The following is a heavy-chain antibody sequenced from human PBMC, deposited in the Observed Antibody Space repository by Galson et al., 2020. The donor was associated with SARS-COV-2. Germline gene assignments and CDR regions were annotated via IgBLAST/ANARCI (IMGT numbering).Heavy chain of an antibody. V-gene: IGHV3-13*01. D-gene: IGHD4-17*01. CDR2: IGTAGDT. CDR3: ARERSYGDSSARVWYFDL. J-gene: IGHJ2*01. CDR1: GFTFSSYD. Sequence: LSLTCAASGFTFSSYDMHWVRQATGKGLEWVSAIGTAGDTYYPGSVKGRFTISRENAKNSLYLQMNSLRAGDTAVYYCARERSYGDSSARVWYFDLWGRGTLVTVSS.